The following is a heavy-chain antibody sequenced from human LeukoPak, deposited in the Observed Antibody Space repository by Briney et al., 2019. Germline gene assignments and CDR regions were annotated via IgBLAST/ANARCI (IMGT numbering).Heavy chain of an antibody. CDR2: INPNSGGT. CDR1: GYTFTGYY. J-gene: IGHJ4*02. Sequence: ASVKVSCKASGYTFTGYYMHWVRQAPGQGLEWMGWINPNSGGTNYAQKFQGRVTMTRDTSISTAYMELSRLRSDDTAVYYCARQGIAVAAPADYWGQGTLVTVSS. V-gene: IGHV1-2*02. D-gene: IGHD6-19*01. CDR3: ARQGIAVAAPADY.